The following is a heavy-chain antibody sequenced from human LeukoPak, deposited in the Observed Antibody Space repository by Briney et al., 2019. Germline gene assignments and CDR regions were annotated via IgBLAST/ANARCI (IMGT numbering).Heavy chain of an antibody. V-gene: IGHV1-69*04. CDR2: IIPILGIA. Sequence: SVKVSCKASGGTFSSYTISWVRQAPGQGLEWMGRIIPILGIANYAQKFQGRVTITADKSTSTAYMELSSLRSEDTAVYYCARDGYDFWSGPSYFDYWGQGTLATVSS. CDR1: GGTFSSYT. D-gene: IGHD3-3*01. CDR3: ARDGYDFWSGPSYFDY. J-gene: IGHJ4*02.